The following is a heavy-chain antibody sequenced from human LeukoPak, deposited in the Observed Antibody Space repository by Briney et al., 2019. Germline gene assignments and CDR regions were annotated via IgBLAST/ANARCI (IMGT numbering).Heavy chain of an antibody. V-gene: IGHV4-4*02. Sequence: PSETLSLTCTVSGDSINSLDMWSWVRQPPGKGLEGIGEMYVSGTTHSNPSVKRRVTISIDKSKNKFFLNLSCVRAADTAVYYCAGLVGRYSSGLYYYYFDYWGQGTLVTVSS. CDR1: GDSINSLDM. J-gene: IGHJ4*02. CDR3: AGLVGRYSSGLYYYYFDY. CDR2: MYVSGTT. D-gene: IGHD3-22*01.